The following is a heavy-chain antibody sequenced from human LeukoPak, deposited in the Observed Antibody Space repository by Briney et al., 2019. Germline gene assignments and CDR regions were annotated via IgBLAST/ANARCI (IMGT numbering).Heavy chain of an antibody. Sequence: GGSLRLSCAASGFTFSTYAMSWVRQAPGKGLEWVSTINGSGGSTYYADSVKGRFTISRDNSKNTLYLQMNSLRAEDAALYYCAKLHHFDWLLVSNWFDPWGQGTLVTVSS. D-gene: IGHD3-9*01. CDR3: AKLHHFDWLLVSNWFDP. J-gene: IGHJ5*02. CDR2: INGSGGST. V-gene: IGHV3-23*01. CDR1: GFTFSTYA.